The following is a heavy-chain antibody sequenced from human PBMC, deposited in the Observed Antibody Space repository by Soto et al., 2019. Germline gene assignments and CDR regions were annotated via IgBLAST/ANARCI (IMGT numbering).Heavy chain of an antibody. J-gene: IGHJ5*02. V-gene: IGHV1-24*01. CDR2: INPADGDT. CDR1: GYTFTTLF. CDR3: ATPAIYCSGGSCYSWGNWFDP. D-gene: IGHD2-15*01. Sequence: GASVKVSCKASGYTFTTLFMHWVRQAPGQGLQWMGGINPADGDTSYAQKFQGRVTMTKDTSTDTAYMELSSLRSEDTAVYYCATPAIYCSGGSCYSWGNWFDPWGQGTLVTVSS.